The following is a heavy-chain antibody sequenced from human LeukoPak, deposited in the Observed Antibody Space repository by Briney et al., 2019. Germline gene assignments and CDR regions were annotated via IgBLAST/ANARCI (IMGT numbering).Heavy chain of an antibody. CDR2: ISSSGSTI. CDR3: ARDLPGDYDSSGYYYYYYYGMDV. Sequence: PGGSLRLSCAASGFTFSSYEMNWVRQAPGKGLEWVSYISSSGSTIYYADSVKGRFTISRDNAKNSLYLQMNSLRAEDTAVYYCARDLPGDYDSSGYYYYYYYGMDVWGQGSTVTVSS. D-gene: IGHD3-22*01. J-gene: IGHJ6*02. CDR1: GFTFSSYE. V-gene: IGHV3-48*03.